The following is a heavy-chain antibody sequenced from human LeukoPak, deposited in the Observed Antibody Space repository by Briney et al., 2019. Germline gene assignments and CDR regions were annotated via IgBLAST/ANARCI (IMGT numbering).Heavy chain of an antibody. CDR3: GRNLGSGSDH. J-gene: IGHJ4*02. D-gene: IGHD3-10*01. Sequence: SETLSLTCSVSGASVSSDYWNWIRQSPGRGLEWIGYTHYRGDINYNPSLKSRLTMSVDASSNQVSLKLSSVTAADAAVYYCGRNLGSGSDHWGQGTLVTGSS. CDR2: THYRGDI. V-gene: IGHV4-59*02. CDR1: GASVSSDY.